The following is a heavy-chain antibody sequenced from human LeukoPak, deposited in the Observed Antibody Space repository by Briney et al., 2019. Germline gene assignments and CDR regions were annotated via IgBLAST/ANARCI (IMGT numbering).Heavy chain of an antibody. D-gene: IGHD3-22*01. J-gene: IGHJ4*02. CDR1: GGSISSYY. Sequence: PSETLSLTCTVSGGSISSYYWSWIRQPPGKGLEWIGYIYYSGSTNYNPSLKSRATISVDTSKNQFSLKLSSVTAADTAVYYCARHDSSGYYYVYWGQGTLVTVSS. CDR2: IYYSGST. V-gene: IGHV4-59*08. CDR3: ARHDSSGYYYVY.